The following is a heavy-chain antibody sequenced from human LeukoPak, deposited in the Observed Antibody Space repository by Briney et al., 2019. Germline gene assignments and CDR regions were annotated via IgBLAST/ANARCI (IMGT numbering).Heavy chain of an antibody. V-gene: IGHV3-23*01. J-gene: IGHJ4*02. Sequence: SCKASGGTFSSYAMSWVRQAPGKGLEWVSAISGSGGSTYYADSVKGRFTISRDNSKNTLYLQMNSLRAEDTAVYYCAKDPPLRGLELTFDYWGQGTLVTVSS. CDR3: AKDPPLRGLELTFDY. D-gene: IGHD1-7*01. CDR1: GGTFSSYA. CDR2: ISGSGGST.